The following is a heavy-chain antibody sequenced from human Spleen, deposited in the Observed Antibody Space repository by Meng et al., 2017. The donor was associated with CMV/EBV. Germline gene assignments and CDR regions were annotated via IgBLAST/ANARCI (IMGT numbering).Heavy chain of an antibody. CDR2: VYYNGDT. J-gene: IGHJ6*02. CDR3: ARDMETGGRYLLFGMDV. CDR1: GDSISSYY. Sequence: GSLRLSCTVSGDSISSYYWTWIRQPPGKGPEWIGFVYYNGDTNYNPSLKSRVTIFLDTSKNQFSLKLRSVTAADTAVYYCARDMETGGRYLLFGMDVWGQGTTVTVSS. D-gene: IGHD2-8*02. V-gene: IGHV4-59*01.